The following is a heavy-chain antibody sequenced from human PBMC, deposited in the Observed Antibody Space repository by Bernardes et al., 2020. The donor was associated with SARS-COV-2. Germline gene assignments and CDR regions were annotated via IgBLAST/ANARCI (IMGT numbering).Heavy chain of an antibody. CDR2: IIPILGIA. V-gene: IGHV1-69*04. CDR1: GGTFSSYA. CDR3: ARVVEAAAGIDY. D-gene: IGHD6-13*01. J-gene: IGHJ4*02. Sequence: SVKVSCKASGGTFSSYAISWVRQAPGQGLEWMGRIIPILGIANYAQKFQGRVTITADKSTSTAYMELSSLRSEDTAVYYCARVVEAAAGIDYWGQGTLVTVSS.